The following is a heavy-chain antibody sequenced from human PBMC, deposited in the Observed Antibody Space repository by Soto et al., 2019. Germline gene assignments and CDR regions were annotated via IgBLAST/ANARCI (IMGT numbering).Heavy chain of an antibody. J-gene: IGHJ4*02. CDR3: ARVRTYYDSSGALDY. Sequence: ASVKVSCKASGYTFTGYFMHWVRQAPGQGLEWMGWINPNSGDTNYAQKFQGRVTMTRDMSISTAYMELRRLTSDDTAVYYCARVRTYYDSSGALDYWGQGTLVTVSS. CDR2: INPNSGDT. V-gene: IGHV1-2*02. CDR1: GYTFTGYF. D-gene: IGHD3-22*01.